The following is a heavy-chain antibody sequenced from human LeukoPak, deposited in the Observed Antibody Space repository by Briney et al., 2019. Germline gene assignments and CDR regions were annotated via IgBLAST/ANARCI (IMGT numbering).Heavy chain of an antibody. CDR1: GFTFSSYS. J-gene: IGHJ4*02. CDR2: ISSSSSYI. V-gene: IGHV3-21*01. CDR3: ASHRGPDYYGSGSYYNAYFAY. Sequence: GGSLRLSCAASGFTFSSYSMNWVRQAPGKGLEWVSSISSSSSYIYYADSVKGRFTISRDNAKNSLYLQMDSLRAEDTAVYYCASHRGPDYYGSGSYYNAYFAYWGQGTLVTVSS. D-gene: IGHD3-10*01.